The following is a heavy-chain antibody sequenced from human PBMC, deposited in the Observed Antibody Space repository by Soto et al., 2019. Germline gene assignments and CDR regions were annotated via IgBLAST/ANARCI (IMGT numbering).Heavy chain of an antibody. D-gene: IGHD3-3*01. Sequence: PGASLRLSCSASGFKFSDYTMHWVRQTPGKGLEFVSAISNNGSDTYYGDSVKGRFYISRDNSRNTLYLQMNSLNTDDSATYYCVKEEAPCCEWSYYFDSWGQGTQVTVSS. J-gene: IGHJ4*02. CDR2: ISNNGSDT. V-gene: IGHV3-64D*06. CDR3: VKEEAPCCEWSYYFDS. CDR1: GFKFSDYT.